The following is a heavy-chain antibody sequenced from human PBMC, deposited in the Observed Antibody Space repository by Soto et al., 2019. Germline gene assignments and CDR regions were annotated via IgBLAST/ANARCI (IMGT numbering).Heavy chain of an antibody. CDR2: ITITGDTT. Sequence: EVQLVESEGGLVQPGGSLRLSCEASGFIFTTSDMSWVRQAPGKGLEWISSITITGDTTHYADSVKGRFTISRDNSRNPVYLQMNSLRGDGTAVYYWGKGGGGDHGYWGQGTLVAVSS. J-gene: IGHJ4*02. D-gene: IGHD2-21*02. V-gene: IGHV3-23*04. CDR3: GKGGGGDHGY. CDR1: GFIFTTSD.